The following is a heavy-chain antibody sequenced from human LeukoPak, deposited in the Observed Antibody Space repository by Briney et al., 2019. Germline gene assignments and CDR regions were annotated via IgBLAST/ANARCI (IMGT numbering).Heavy chain of an antibody. CDR3: ASDIAVAGTRSEYYYYYYGMDV. V-gene: IGHV1-2*02. D-gene: IGHD6-19*01. CDR2: INPSSGGT. J-gene: IGHJ6*02. CDR1: GYTFTGYY. Sequence: ASVKVSCKASGYTFTGYYMHWVRQAPGQGLEWMGWINPSSGGTNYAQKFQGRVTMTRDTSISTAYMELSRLRSDDTAVYYCASDIAVAGTRSEYYYYYYGMDVWGQGTTVTVSS.